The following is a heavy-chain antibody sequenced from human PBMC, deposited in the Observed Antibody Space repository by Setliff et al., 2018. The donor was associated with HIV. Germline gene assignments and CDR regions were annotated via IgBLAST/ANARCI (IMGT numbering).Heavy chain of an antibody. CDR1: GYTLSELS. J-gene: IGHJ4*02. CDR3: ATFYKLSGTTSFDF. V-gene: IGHV1-24*01. Sequence: ASVKVSCTVSGYTLSELSIHWVRQCPGQGLEWMGGFHPEDGETVYAQKFQDRLTMTEDTSTGTAYMEVGSLTSDDTAVYFCATFYKLSGTTSFDFWGQGTLVTVS. D-gene: IGHD1-7*01. CDR2: FHPEDGET.